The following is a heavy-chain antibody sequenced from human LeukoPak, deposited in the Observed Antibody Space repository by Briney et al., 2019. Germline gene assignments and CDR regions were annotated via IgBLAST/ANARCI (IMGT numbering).Heavy chain of an antibody. CDR1: GDSVSSNSAA. J-gene: IGHJ4*02. D-gene: IGHD2-8*02. Sequence: SQTLSLTCAISGDSVSSNSAAWNWIRQSPSRGLEWLGRTYHRSKWYSESALSLKGRITVNPDTSKNQFSLQLNSVGPEDTAVYYCARTTGHFDYWAREPWSPSPQ. V-gene: IGHV6-1*01. CDR2: TYHRSKWYS. CDR3: ARTTGHFDY.